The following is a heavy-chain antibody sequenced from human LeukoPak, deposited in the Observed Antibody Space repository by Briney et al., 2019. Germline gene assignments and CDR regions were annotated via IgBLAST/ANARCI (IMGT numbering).Heavy chain of an antibody. J-gene: IGHJ4*02. CDR2: INPNSGGT. Sequence: ASVKASCKASGYTFTGYYMHWVRQAPGQGLEWMGWINPNSGGTNYAQKFQGRVTMTRDTSISTAYMELSRLRSDDTAVYYCARDLHDYGDYLGYWGQGTLVTVSS. V-gene: IGHV1-2*02. CDR1: GYTFTGYY. D-gene: IGHD4-17*01. CDR3: ARDLHDYGDYLGY.